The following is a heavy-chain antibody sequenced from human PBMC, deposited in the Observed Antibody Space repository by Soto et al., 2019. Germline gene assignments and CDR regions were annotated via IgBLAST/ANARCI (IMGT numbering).Heavy chain of an antibody. D-gene: IGHD1-26*01. V-gene: IGHV4-30-4*01. CDR2: VFHNGRT. CDR1: GGSITNTYYY. CDR3: ARWVEGSLDYLDS. Sequence: SETLSLTCTVSGGSITNTYYYWSWVRQIPGKGLEWIGHVFHNGRTYYNPSLSGRVSILVDTSMNQFSLNLNSMTAADTAVYFCARWVEGSLDYLDSWSQG. J-gene: IGHJ4*02.